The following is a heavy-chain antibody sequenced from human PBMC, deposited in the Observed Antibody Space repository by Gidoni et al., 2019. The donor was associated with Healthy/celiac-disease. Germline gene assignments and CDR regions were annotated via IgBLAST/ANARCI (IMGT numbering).Heavy chain of an antibody. CDR1: GYTFPSYG. D-gene: IGHD1-26*01. V-gene: IGHV1-18*01. CDR2: IRAYNGNT. CDR3: ASEVGPDTFPVGGYDY. J-gene: IGHJ4*02. Sequence: VQLVQSGTEVKKPGASVTVSCTASGYTFPSYGISGGRQDPGQGLEWMGWIRAYNGNTNYAQKLHGRVTMTTDAATSTAYMELRSLRSDDTAVYYCASEVGPDTFPVGGYDYWGQGTLVTVSS.